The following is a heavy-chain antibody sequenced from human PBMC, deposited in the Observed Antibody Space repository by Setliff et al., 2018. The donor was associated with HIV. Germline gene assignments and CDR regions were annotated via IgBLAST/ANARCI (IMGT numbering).Heavy chain of an antibody. D-gene: IGHD3-16*01. V-gene: IGHV4-39*07. CDR3: ARGTLYYDYVWGTPFPFDY. CDR1: SFSSYA. Sequence: SFSSYAMSWVRQAPGKGLEWIANIYHSGSTYYNPSLKSRVTISLDTSKNHFSLKLSSVTAADTAVYYCARGTLYYDYVWGTPFPFDYWGQGTLVTVSS. J-gene: IGHJ4*02. CDR2: IYHSGST.